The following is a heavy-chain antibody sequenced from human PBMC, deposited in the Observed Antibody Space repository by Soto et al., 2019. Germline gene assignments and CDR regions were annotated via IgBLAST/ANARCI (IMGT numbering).Heavy chain of an antibody. Sequence: PSETLSLTCTVSGGPISSSSYYWGWIRQPPGKGLEWIGSIYYSGSTYYNPSLKSRVTISVDTSKNQFSLKLSSVTAADTAVYYCARHSRYDFWSGYLNYYYYGMDVWGQGTTVTVSS. V-gene: IGHV4-39*01. J-gene: IGHJ6*02. D-gene: IGHD3-3*01. CDR2: IYYSGST. CDR3: ARHSRYDFWSGYLNYYYYGMDV. CDR1: GGPISSSSYY.